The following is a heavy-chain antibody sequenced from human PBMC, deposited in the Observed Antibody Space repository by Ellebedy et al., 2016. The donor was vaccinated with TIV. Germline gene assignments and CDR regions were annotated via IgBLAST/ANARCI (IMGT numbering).Heavy chain of an antibody. D-gene: IGHD4-17*01. V-gene: IGHV5-51*01. CDR2: IYPGDSDT. CDR1: GYSFTSYW. Sequence: GESLKISCKGSGYSFTSYWIGWVRQMPGKGLEWMGIIYPGDSDTRYSPSFQGQVTISADKSISTAYLQWSSLKASDTAMYYCARLSLPLRFYYYYGMDVWGQGTTVTVSS. CDR3: ARLSLPLRFYYYYGMDV. J-gene: IGHJ6*02.